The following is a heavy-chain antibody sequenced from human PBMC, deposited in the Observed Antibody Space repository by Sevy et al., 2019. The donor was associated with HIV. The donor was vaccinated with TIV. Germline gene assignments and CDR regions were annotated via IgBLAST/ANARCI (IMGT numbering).Heavy chain of an antibody. J-gene: IGHJ6*03. V-gene: IGHV5-10-1*01. CDR2: IDPSDSYT. CDR3: ASDTVQDDYYYYMDV. D-gene: IGHD2-15*01. CDR1: GYSFTSYW. Sequence: GESLKISCKGSGYSFTSYWISWVRQMPGKGLEWMGRIDPSDSYTNYSPSFQGHVTISADKSISTAYLQWSSLKASDTAMYYCASDTVQDDYYYYMDVWGKGTTVTVSS.